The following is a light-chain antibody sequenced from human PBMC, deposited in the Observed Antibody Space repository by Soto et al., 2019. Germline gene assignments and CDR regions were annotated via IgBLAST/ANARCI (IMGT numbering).Light chain of an antibody. CDR3: AARDDSLNGAV. Sequence: QSVLTQPPSASGTPGQRVTISCSGSNSNIGSNPVNWFQQLPGTAPKLLIYTNNQRHSGVPDRFSGSKSGTSASLAISGLQSEDEADYYCAARDDSLNGAVFGGGTQLTVL. J-gene: IGLJ7*01. CDR2: TNN. CDR1: NSNIGSNP. V-gene: IGLV1-44*01.